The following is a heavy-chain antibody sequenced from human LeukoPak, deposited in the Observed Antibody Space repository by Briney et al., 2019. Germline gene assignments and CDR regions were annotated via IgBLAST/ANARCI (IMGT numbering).Heavy chain of an antibody. CDR3: ARAGGYCGRISCPYYFDY. CDR2: ISYDGSNK. V-gene: IGHV3-30*03. CDR1: GFTFSSYG. Sequence: GGSLRLSCAASGFTFSSYGMHWVRQAPGKGLEWVAVISYDGSNKYYADSVKGRFTISRDNSKNTLYLQMNSLTAEDTAVYYCARAGGYCGRISCPYYFDYWGQGSLVAVSS. J-gene: IGHJ4*02. D-gene: IGHD2-15*01.